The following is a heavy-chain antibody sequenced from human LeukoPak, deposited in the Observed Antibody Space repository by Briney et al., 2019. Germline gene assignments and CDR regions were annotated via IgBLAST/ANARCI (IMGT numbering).Heavy chain of an antibody. V-gene: IGHV3-7*01. Sequence: GGSLRLSCAASRFTFSGYWMTGVRQAPGKGLEWVANIKPDGSEKSYVDSVKGRFTISRDNSKNMLYLQMNSLRAEDTAVYYCARNLYYYDSSGYYYYWGQGTLVTVSS. J-gene: IGHJ4*02. CDR2: IKPDGSEK. D-gene: IGHD3-22*01. CDR3: ARNLYYYDSSGYYYY. CDR1: RFTFSGYW.